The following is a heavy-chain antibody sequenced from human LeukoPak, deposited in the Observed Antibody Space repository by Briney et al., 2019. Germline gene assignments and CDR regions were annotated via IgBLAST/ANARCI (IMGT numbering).Heavy chain of an antibody. CDR1: GFTFSSYG. CDR3: ARGKLLTTGTTSGFWWFAP. Sequence: GGSLRLSCAASGFTFSSYGMHWVRQAPGKGLEWVAVISYDGSNKYYADSVKGRFTISRHNSKNTLYLQMNSLRAEDTAVYYCARGKLLTTGTTSGFWWFAPWGRGPLVTVSS. CDR2: ISYDGSNK. V-gene: IGHV3-30*03. J-gene: IGHJ5*02. D-gene: IGHD4-17*01.